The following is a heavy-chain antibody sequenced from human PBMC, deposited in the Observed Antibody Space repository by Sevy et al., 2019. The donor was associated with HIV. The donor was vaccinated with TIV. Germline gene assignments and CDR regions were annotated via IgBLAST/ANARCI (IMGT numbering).Heavy chain of an antibody. D-gene: IGHD6-19*01. V-gene: IGHV3-11*01. CDR1: GFTCSDYY. CDR3: ARWLPNSSQPDAFDI. J-gene: IGHJ3*02. Sequence: GGSLRLSCAASGFTCSDYYMSWIRQAPGKGLEWVSYISSSGSTIYYADSVKGRFTISRDNAKNSLYLQMNSLRAKDTAVYYCARWLPNSSQPDAFDIWGQGTMVTVSS. CDR2: ISSSGSTI.